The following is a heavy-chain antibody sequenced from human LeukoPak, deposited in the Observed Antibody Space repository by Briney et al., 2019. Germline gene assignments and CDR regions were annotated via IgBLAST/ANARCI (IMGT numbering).Heavy chain of an antibody. J-gene: IGHJ5*02. V-gene: IGHV4-38-2*01. CDR2: IFHSGST. Sequence: SETLSLTCAVSGYSISSNYYWGWIRQPPGKGLEWVGSIFHSGSTYYNRSLKSRVTISVDTSKNQFSLKLSSVAAADTAVYYCARCSGSYGAFWFDPWGQGTLVTVSS. D-gene: IGHD1-26*01. CDR1: GYSISSNYY. CDR3: ARCSGSYGAFWFDP.